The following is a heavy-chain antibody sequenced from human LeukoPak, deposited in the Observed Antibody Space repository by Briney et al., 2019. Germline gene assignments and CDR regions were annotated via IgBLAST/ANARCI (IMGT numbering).Heavy chain of an antibody. D-gene: IGHD2-2*02. CDR2: ISAYNGNT. Sequence: ASVKVSRKASGYTFTSYGISWVRPAPGQGLEWMGWISAYNGNTNYAQKLQGRVTMTTDTSTSTAYMELRSLRSDDTAVYYCARDGYCSSTSCYTGDYYYYGMDVWGQGTTVTVSS. CDR1: GYTFTSYG. V-gene: IGHV1-18*01. J-gene: IGHJ6*02. CDR3: ARDGYCSSTSCYTGDYYYYGMDV.